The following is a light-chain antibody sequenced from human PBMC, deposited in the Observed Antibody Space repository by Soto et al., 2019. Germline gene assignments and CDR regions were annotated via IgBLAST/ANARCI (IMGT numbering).Light chain of an antibody. V-gene: IGKV3-15*01. J-gene: IGKJ5*01. CDR2: GAS. Sequence: EIVMTQSPATLSVSPGERATLSCRASQSVSSNLAWYQQKPGQAPRLLIYGASTRATGIQARFSGSGSGTEFTLTISSLQSEDFAVYYCQQRHMWPITFGQGTRLEIK. CDR1: QSVSSN. CDR3: QQRHMWPIT.